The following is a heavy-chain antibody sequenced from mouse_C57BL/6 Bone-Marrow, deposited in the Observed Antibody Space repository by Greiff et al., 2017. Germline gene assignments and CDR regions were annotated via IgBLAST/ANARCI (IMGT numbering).Heavy chain of an antibody. CDR1: GFTFSDYG. CDR2: ISNLAYSI. J-gene: IGHJ4*01. CDR3: ARRDYYGSSLYAMDY. Sequence: EVMLVESGGGLVQPGGSLKLSCAASGFTFSDYGMAWVRQAPRKGPEWVAFISNLAYSIYYADTVTGRFTISRENAKHTLYLEMSSLRSEDTAMYYCARRDYYGSSLYAMDYWGQGTSVTVSS. D-gene: IGHD1-1*01. V-gene: IGHV5-15*04.